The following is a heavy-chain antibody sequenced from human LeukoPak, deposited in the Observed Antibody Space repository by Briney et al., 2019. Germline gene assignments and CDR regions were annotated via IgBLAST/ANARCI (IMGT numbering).Heavy chain of an antibody. V-gene: IGHV3-43*02. CDR3: AKAESSYSSGWYSAFDY. CDR2: ISGDGGST. CDR1: GFTFDDYA. J-gene: IGHJ4*02. Sequence: GGSLRLSCAASGFTFDDYAMHWVRQAPGKGLEWVSLISGDGGSTYYADSVKGRFTISRDSSKNSLYLQMNSLRTEDTALYYCAKAESSYSSGWYSAFDYWGQGTLVTVSS. D-gene: IGHD6-19*01.